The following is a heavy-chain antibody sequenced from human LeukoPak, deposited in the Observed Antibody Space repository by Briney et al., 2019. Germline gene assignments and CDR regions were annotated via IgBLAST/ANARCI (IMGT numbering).Heavy chain of an antibody. Sequence: SETLSLTCTVSGGSISSYYWSWIRQPPGKGLEWIGYIYYSGSTNYNPSLKSRVTISVDTSKNQFPLKLSSVTAADTAVYYCARAIYYYMGVWGKGTTVTISS. CDR1: GGSISSYY. V-gene: IGHV4-59*01. J-gene: IGHJ6*03. CDR3: ARAIYYYMGV. CDR2: IYYSGST.